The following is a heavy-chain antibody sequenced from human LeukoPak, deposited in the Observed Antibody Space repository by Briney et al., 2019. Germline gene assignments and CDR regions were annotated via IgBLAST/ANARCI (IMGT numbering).Heavy chain of an antibody. CDR1: GYTFTGYH. J-gene: IGHJ4*02. Sequence: ASVKVSCKASGYTFTGYHMHWVRQAPGQGLEWMGWINPNSGGTNYAQKFQGRVTMTRDTSISTAYMELSRLRSDDTAVYYCARDQESIVVVPAAIQYDYWGQGTLVTVSS. D-gene: IGHD2-2*02. V-gene: IGHV1-2*02. CDR2: INPNSGGT. CDR3: ARDQESIVVVPAAIQYDY.